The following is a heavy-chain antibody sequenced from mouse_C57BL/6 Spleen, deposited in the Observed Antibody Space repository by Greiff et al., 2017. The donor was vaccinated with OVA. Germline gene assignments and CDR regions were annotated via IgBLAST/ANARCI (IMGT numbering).Heavy chain of an antibody. CDR1: AYTFTSYW. D-gene: IGHD1-1*01. CDR2: IDPSDSYT. V-gene: IGHV1-69*01. J-gene: IGHJ4*01. Sequence: VQLLQAGAELVLPGASVKLSCNASAYTFTSYWMHWVKQRPGQGLEWIGEIDPSDSYTNYNQKFKGKSTLTVDKSASTAYMQLSSLTSEDSAVYYCARDYYGSSRAMDYWGQGTSVTVSS. CDR3: ARDYYGSSRAMDY.